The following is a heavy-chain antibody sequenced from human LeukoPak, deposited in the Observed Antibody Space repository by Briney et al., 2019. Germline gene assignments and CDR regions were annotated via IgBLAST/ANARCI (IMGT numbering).Heavy chain of an antibody. CDR3: ARSDGDLYFDY. CDR2: ISSSSSYI. D-gene: IGHD4-17*01. Sequence: SGGSPRLSCAAFGFTFSSYSMNWVRQAPGKGLEWVSSISSSSSYIYYADSVKGRFTISRDNAKNSLYLQMNSLRAEDTAVYYCARSDGDLYFDYWGQGTLVTVSS. CDR1: GFTFSSYS. V-gene: IGHV3-21*01. J-gene: IGHJ4*02.